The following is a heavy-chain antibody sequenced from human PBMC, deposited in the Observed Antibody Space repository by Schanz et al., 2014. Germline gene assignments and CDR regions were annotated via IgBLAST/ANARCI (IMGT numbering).Heavy chain of an antibody. CDR3: AKYRGYYRVSGSYRELEY. Sequence: EVQLVESGGGVFQPGRSLRLSCAASGFSVGNNYMNWVRKAPGKGLEWVSIIFTDGRTYYADSVKGRFTISRDNSKNTLYLQMNSLRPEDTAVYYCAKYRGYYRVSGSYRELEYWGQGTLVTVSS. V-gene: IGHV3-53*01. D-gene: IGHD3-10*01. CDR2: IFTDGRT. CDR1: GFSVGNNY. J-gene: IGHJ4*02.